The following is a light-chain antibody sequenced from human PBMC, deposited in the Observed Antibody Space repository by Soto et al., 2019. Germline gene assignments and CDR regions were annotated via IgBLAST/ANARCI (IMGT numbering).Light chain of an antibody. CDR1: QDIRNW. CDR2: GAS. CDR3: QQANSSLGEM. Sequence: DIQMTQSPSSVSASVGDRVTITCRASQDIRNWLAWYQQRPGKAPNLLIYGASNLQNGVSSRFSGSGSGTDFTLTISSLQPEDFATYYCQQANSSLGEMFGQGTRVEV. V-gene: IGKV1-12*01. J-gene: IGKJ1*01.